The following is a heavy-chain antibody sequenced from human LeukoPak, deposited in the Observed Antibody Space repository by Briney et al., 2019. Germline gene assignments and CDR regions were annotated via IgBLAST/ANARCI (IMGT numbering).Heavy chain of an antibody. V-gene: IGHV4-59*11. CDR2: MYDSVRT. J-gene: IGHJ4*02. Sequence: SETLSLTCTVPAGSISSHYWSWIRQPPGNGLEWIGYMYDSVRTKDNPSLKSRATLSADTSKNQFSLRLSSVTAADAAVYYGATIKRGNIYGYFDFWGQGILVTVSS. CDR1: AGSISSHY. CDR3: ATIKRGNIYGYFDF. D-gene: IGHD5-18*01.